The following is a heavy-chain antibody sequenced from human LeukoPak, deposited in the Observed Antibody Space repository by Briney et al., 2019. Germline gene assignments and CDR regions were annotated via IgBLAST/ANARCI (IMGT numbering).Heavy chain of an antibody. D-gene: IGHD3-9*01. CDR1: GYTFTGYY. Sequence: ASVTVSCKASGYTFTGYYMHWVRQAPGQGLEWMGWINPNSGGTNYAQKFQGRVTMTRDTSISTAYMELSRLRSDDTAVYYCARGNVLRYFDWLLYWGQGTLVTVSS. CDR3: ARGNVLRYFDWLLY. V-gene: IGHV1-2*02. CDR2: INPNSGGT. J-gene: IGHJ4*02.